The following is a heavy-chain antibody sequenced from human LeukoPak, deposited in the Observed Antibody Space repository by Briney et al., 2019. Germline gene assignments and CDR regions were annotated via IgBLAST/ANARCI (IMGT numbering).Heavy chain of an antibody. J-gene: IGHJ3*02. Sequence: SETLSLTCTVSGGSISSYYWSWIRQPPGKGLEWIGYIYYSGSTNYNPSLKSRVTISVDTSKNQFSLKLSSVTAADTAVYYCARLERYCSGGSCYPAAFDIWDQGTMVTVSS. V-gene: IGHV4-59*08. D-gene: IGHD2-15*01. CDR2: IYYSGST. CDR1: GGSISSYY. CDR3: ARLERYCSGGSCYPAAFDI.